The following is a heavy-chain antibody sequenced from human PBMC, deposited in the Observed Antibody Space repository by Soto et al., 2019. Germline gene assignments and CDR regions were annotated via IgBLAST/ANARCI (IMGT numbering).Heavy chain of an antibody. CDR3: ERYHWYAIDY. D-gene: IGHD3-16*01. Sequence: SETLSLPCLASGTSFSSSYRTWIRQPPGKGLEWIANIQYSGTTKYNPSPASRVTLSADTSKNQFSLKITSVTAEDLALYTFERYHWYAIDYWGRGPLVTAPQ. V-gene: IGHV4-59*01. CDR1: GTSFSSSY. J-gene: IGHJ4*02. CDR2: IQYSGTT.